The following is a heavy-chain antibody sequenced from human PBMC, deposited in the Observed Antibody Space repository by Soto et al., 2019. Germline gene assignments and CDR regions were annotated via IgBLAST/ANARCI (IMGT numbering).Heavy chain of an antibody. CDR3: ARVHIVVVPAAPTNYYSYLDV. D-gene: IGHD2-2*01. CDR1: GYTFTSYD. Sequence: ASVKVSCKASGYTFTSYDINWVRQATGQGLEWMGWMNPNSGNTGYAQKFQGRVTMTRNTSISTAYMELSSLRSEDTAVYYCARVHIVVVPAAPTNYYSYLDVWGKGTTVTVSS. J-gene: IGHJ6*03. CDR2: MNPNSGNT. V-gene: IGHV1-8*01.